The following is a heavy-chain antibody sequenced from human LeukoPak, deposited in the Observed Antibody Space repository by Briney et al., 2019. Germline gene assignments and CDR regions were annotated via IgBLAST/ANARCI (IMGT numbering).Heavy chain of an antibody. CDR2: ISYDGSNK. CDR3: AKVGPRWLQQSLELDY. CDR1: GFTFSSYG. Sequence: GRSLRLSCAASGFTFSSYGMHWVRQAPGKGLEWVAVISYDGSNKYYADSVKGRFTISRDNSKNTLYLQMNSLRAEDTAVYYCAKVGPRWLQQSLELDYWGQGTLVTVSS. V-gene: IGHV3-30*18. J-gene: IGHJ4*02. D-gene: IGHD5-24*01.